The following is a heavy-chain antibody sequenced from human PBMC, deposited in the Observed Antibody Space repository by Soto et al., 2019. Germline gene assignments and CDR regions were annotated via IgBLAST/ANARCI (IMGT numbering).Heavy chain of an antibody. CDR1: GGSFSGYY. V-gene: IGHV4-34*01. Sequence: QVQLQQWGAGLLKPSETLSLTCAVYGGSFSGYYWSWIRQPPGKGLEWIGEINHSGSTNYNPSLKSRVTKSVDTSKNQFSLKLSSVTAADTAVYYCARVSFNYYGSGSYYNPYYYFDYWGQGTLVTVSS. CDR3: ARVSFNYYGSGSYYNPYYYFDY. CDR2: INHSGST. D-gene: IGHD3-10*01. J-gene: IGHJ4*02.